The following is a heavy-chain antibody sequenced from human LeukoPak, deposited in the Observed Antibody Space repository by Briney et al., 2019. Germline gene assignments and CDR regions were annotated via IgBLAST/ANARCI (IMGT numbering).Heavy chain of an antibody. CDR2: IKQDGSEK. Sequence: GGSLRLSCAASGFTFSSYWMSWVRQAPGKGLEWVANIKQDGSEKYYVDSVKGRFTISRDNAKNSLYLQMNSLRAEDTAVYYCAKHTSHHYYESSGYRIPFDYWGQGTLVTVSS. CDR1: GFTFSSYW. CDR3: AKHTSHHYYESSGYRIPFDY. D-gene: IGHD3-22*01. V-gene: IGHV3-7*01. J-gene: IGHJ4*02.